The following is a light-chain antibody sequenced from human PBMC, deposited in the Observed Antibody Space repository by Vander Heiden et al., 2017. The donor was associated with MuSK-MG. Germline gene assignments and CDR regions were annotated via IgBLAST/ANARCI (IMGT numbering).Light chain of an antibody. Sequence: DIASTQSPDPPAVPLRERASTHSLSSQSVLYNSNNQNYIAWYQQKPGQPPKLLNYWASTRESGVPDRFSGSGSGTDFTLTVSSLQAEDVAVYYCQQYYSAPWTFGQGTRVEIE. CDR1: QSVLYNSNNQNY. J-gene: IGKJ1*01. CDR3: QQYYSAPWT. CDR2: WAS. V-gene: IGKV4-1*01.